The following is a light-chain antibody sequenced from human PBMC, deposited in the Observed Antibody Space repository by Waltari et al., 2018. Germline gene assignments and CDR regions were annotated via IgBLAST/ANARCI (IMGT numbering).Light chain of an antibody. V-gene: IGKV1-33*01. Sequence: DIQMTQSPSSLSASVGDRVTITCQASQDIRNYLNWYQQKPGKAPKLLIYDASNLETGVPSRFSGSGSGTDFTFTISSLQPEDIATYYCQQYDNLPRRTFGPGTKVDIK. CDR2: DAS. CDR1: QDIRNY. J-gene: IGKJ3*01. CDR3: QQYDNLPRRT.